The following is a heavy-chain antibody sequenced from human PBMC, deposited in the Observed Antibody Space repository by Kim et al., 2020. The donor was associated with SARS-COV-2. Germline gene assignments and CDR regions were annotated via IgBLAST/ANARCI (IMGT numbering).Heavy chain of an antibody. Sequence: GESLKISCKGSGYTFTSYWIAWVRQMPGKGLEWMGIIYPADSDTKYSPSFEGQVTISVDKSISTAYLRWSSLKASDTAIYYCVKYGGMTQYHYYGMDVWGQGTTVAVSS. J-gene: IGHJ6*02. V-gene: IGHV5-51*01. CDR2: IYPADSDT. CDR3: VKYGGMTQYHYYGMDV. D-gene: IGHD3-16*01. CDR1: GYTFTSYW.